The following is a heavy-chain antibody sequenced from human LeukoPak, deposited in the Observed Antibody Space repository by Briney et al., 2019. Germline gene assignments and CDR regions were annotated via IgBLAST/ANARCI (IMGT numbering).Heavy chain of an antibody. D-gene: IGHD3-22*01. Sequence: ASVTVSCKASGYTFTSYYMHWVRQAPGQGLEWMGIVNPSGGSTNYAQKFQGRITMTRDTSTSTVYMELSLRSADTAVYYCARDGRYDSSGHTFDYWGQGTLVTVSS. CDR3: ARDGRYDSSGHTFDY. CDR1: GYTFTSYY. V-gene: IGHV1-46*01. J-gene: IGHJ4*02. CDR2: VNPSGGST.